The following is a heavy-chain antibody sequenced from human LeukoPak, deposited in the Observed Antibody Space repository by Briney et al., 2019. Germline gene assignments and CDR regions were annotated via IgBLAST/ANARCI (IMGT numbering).Heavy chain of an antibody. CDR1: GYTFTGYY. Sequence: ASVKVSCNASGYTFTGYYMHWVRQAPGQGLEWMGWINPNSGGTNYAQKFQGRVTMTRDTSISTAYMELSRLRSDDTAVYYCARLGYSGYEISDYYYGMDVWGQGTTVTVSS. D-gene: IGHD5-12*01. CDR2: INPNSGGT. V-gene: IGHV1-2*02. J-gene: IGHJ6*02. CDR3: ARLGYSGYEISDYYYGMDV.